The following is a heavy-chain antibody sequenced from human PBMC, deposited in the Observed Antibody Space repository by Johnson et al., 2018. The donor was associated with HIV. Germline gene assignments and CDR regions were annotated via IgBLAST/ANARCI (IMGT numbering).Heavy chain of an antibody. CDR2: ISYDGSDK. CDR1: GFTFSSYG. Sequence: QVQLVESGGGVVQPGRSLRLSCAASGFTFSSYGMHWVRQAPAKGLEWVAVISYDGSDKYYADSVKGRFTISRDNSKNTLYLQMNSLRAEDTAVYYCAAGDSHGGAFDIWGQGTMVTVSS. CDR3: AAGDSHGGAFDI. D-gene: IGHD2-21*02. V-gene: IGHV3-30*14. J-gene: IGHJ3*02.